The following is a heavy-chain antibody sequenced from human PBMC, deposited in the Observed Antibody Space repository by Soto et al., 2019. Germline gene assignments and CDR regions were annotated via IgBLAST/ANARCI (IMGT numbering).Heavy chain of an antibody. J-gene: IGHJ4*02. CDR2: ISAYNGNT. Sequence: ASVKVSCKASGYTFTSYCISWVRQAPGQGLEWMGWISAYNGNTNYAQKLQGRVTMTTDTSTSTAYMELRSLRSDDTAVYYCARARDGSGSNRYFDYWGQGTLVTVSS. CDR3: ARARDGSGSNRYFDY. CDR1: GYTFTSYC. V-gene: IGHV1-18*01. D-gene: IGHD3-10*01.